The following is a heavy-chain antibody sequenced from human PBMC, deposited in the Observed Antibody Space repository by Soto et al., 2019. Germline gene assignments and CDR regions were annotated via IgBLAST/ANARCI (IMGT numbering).Heavy chain of an antibody. CDR2: ISYDGSNK. V-gene: IGHV3-30-3*01. CDR3: ARDRVVLVPAAPGGWFDP. CDR1: GFTFSSYA. J-gene: IGHJ5*02. D-gene: IGHD2-2*01. Sequence: PGGSLRLSCAASGFTFSSYAMHWVRQAPGKGLEWVAVISYDGSNKYYADSVKGRFTISRDNSKNTLYLQMNSLRAEDTAVYYCARDRVVLVPAAPGGWFDPWGQGTLVTVSS.